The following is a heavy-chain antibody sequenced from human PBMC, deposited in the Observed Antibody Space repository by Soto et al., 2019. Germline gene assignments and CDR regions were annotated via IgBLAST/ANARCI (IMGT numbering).Heavy chain of an antibody. V-gene: IGHV1-2*02. CDR2: INPNSGGT. D-gene: IGHD2-15*01. CDR3: ARVNVVVVAATRVYYFDY. Sequence: ASVKVSCKASGYTFTGYYMHWVRQAPGQGLEWMGWINPNSGGTNYAQKFQGRVTMTRDTSISTAYMELSRLRSDDTAVYYCARVNVVVVAATRVYYFDYRGQGNLVTVS. CDR1: GYTFTGYY. J-gene: IGHJ4*02.